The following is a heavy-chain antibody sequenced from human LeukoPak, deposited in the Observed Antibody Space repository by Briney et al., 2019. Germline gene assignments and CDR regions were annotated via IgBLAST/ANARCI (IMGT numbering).Heavy chain of an antibody. CDR2: ISGSGGST. Sequence: PGGSLRLSCAASGFTFSSYAMSWVRQAPGKGLEWVSAISGSGGSTYYADSVKGRFTISRDNSKNTLYLQMNSLRAEDTAVYYCARSVITFGGHGYFDYWGQGTLVTVSS. D-gene: IGHD3-16*01. CDR1: GFTFSSYA. J-gene: IGHJ4*02. V-gene: IGHV3-23*01. CDR3: ARSVITFGGHGYFDY.